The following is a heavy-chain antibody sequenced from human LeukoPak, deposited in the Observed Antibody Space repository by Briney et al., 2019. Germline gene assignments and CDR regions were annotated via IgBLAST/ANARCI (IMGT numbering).Heavy chain of an antibody. J-gene: IGHJ5*02. Sequence: GGSLRLSCAASGFTFSSYGMSWVRQAPGKGLEWVSAIGHSGSNTYYADSVKGRFTISRDNSKNTLYLQMNSLRVDDTAVYYCASLPENWFDPWGQGTLVTVSS. V-gene: IGHV3-23*01. D-gene: IGHD5/OR15-5a*01. CDR3: ASLPENWFDP. CDR2: IGHSGSNT. CDR1: GFTFSSYG.